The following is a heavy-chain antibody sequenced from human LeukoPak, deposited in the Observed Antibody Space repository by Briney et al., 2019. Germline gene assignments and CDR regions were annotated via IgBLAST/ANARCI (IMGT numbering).Heavy chain of an antibody. D-gene: IGHD6-19*01. CDR3: ARDPPEQWLDTGSFDY. Sequence: GASVKVSCKASGYTFTGYYMHWVRQAPGQGLEWMGIINPSGGSTSYAQKFQGRVTMTRDTSTSTVYMELSSLRSEDTAVYYCARDPPEQWLDTGSFDYWGQGTLVTVSS. CDR1: GYTFTGYY. V-gene: IGHV1-46*01. CDR2: INPSGGST. J-gene: IGHJ4*02.